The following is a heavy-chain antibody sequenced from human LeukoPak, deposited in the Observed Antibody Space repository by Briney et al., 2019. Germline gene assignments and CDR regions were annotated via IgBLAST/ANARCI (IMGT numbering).Heavy chain of an antibody. CDR1: GFTFSSYG. V-gene: IGHV3-30*18. D-gene: IGHD5-12*01. CDR2: ISYDGSNK. CDR3: AKQSRSGYSRGYFDL. Sequence: GGSLRLSCAASGFTFSSYGMHWVRQAPGKGLEWVAVISYDGSNKYYADSVKGRFTISRDNSKNTLYLQMNGLGAEDTAVYYCAKQSRSGYSRGYFDLWGRGTLVTVSS. J-gene: IGHJ2*01.